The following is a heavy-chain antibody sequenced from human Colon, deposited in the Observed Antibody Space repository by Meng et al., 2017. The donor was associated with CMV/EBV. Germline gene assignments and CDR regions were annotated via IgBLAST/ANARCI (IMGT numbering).Heavy chain of an antibody. CDR2: IYYSGST. CDR3: ARDNGDYYYGMDV. V-gene: IGHV4-59*01. CDR1: GDSINDYY. J-gene: IGHJ6*02. D-gene: IGHD3-16*02. Sequence: GSLRLPCTVSGDSINDYYWSWIRQSPGKGLEWIGYIYYSGSTHYNPSLEGRVDISIDTSRKHFSLKMTSVTAADTATYYCARDNGDYYYGMDVWGQGTTVTVSS.